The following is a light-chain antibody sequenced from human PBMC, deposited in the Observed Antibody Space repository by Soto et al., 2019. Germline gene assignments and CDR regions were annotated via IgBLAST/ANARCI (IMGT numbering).Light chain of an antibody. J-gene: IGKJ5*01. CDR1: QSIRSNY. CDR2: AAS. Sequence: IGLTQSPGTLSLSPGERATLSCRASQSIRSNYVAWYQQKPGQAPRLLIYAASSRTTGIPDRFSGSGSGTDFTLTISRLEPEDSAVYHCQQYGSSPPITFGQGTRLEI. CDR3: QQYGSSPPIT. V-gene: IGKV3-20*01.